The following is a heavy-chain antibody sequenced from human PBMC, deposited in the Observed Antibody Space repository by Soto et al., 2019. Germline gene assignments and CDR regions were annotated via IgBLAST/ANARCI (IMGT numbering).Heavy chain of an antibody. Sequence: GASVKVSCKASGGTFSSYAISWVRQAPGQGLEWMGGIIPIFGTANYAQKFQGRVTITADESTSTAYMELSSLRSEDTAVYYCASPGEGSGSQYLWIQGSFDYWGQGTLVTVSS. D-gene: IGHD5-18*01. J-gene: IGHJ4*02. V-gene: IGHV1-69*13. CDR1: GGTFSSYA. CDR2: IIPIFGTA. CDR3: ASPGEGSGSQYLWIQGSFDY.